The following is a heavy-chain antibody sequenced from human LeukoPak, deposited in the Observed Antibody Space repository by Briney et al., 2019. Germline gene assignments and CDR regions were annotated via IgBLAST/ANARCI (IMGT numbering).Heavy chain of an antibody. D-gene: IGHD3-9*01. CDR1: GYTFTGYY. Sequence: ASVKVSCNASGYTFTGYYMHWVRQAPGPGLELMGWIDPNSGGTNYAHKFQGRVTMTRDTSISTDYMELSRLRSDDTDVYYWAKTLYDILTGESYYFDYWGQGTLVTVSS. CDR2: IDPNSGGT. J-gene: IGHJ4*02. CDR3: AKTLYDILTGESYYFDY. V-gene: IGHV1-2*02.